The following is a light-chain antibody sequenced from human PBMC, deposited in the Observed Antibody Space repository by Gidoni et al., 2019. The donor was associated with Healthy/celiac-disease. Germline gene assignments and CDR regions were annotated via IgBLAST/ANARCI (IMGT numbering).Light chain of an antibody. CDR1: QDSSNY. J-gene: IGKJ1*01. CDR3: QQYDNPLT. V-gene: IGKV1-33*01. CDR2: DAS. Sequence: IQMTQSPSSLSASVGDRVTITCQASQDSSNYLNWHQQKPGNSPKLLIYDASNFETGVPSRFSGSGSGTDFTFTISSLQPEDIETYYCQQYDNPLTFGQGTKVEIK.